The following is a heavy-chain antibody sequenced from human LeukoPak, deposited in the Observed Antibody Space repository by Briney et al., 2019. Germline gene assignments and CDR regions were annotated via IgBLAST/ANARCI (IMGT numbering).Heavy chain of an antibody. CDR2: INQAGSDK. D-gene: IGHD5-24*01. Sequence: GGSLRLSCAASGFTFSSYAMSWVRQAPGKGLEWVANINQAGSDKYYVDSVKGRLTISRDNAKNSLYLQMNSLRAEDTAVYYCARDGDGSGHYNDHWGQGTLVTVSS. V-gene: IGHV3-7*01. CDR3: ARDGDGSGHYNDH. J-gene: IGHJ4*02. CDR1: GFTFSSYA.